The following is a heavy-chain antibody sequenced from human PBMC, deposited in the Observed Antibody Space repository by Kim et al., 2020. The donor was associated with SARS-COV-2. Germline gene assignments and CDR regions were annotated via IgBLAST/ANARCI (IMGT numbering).Heavy chain of an antibody. CDR2: IYYSGST. V-gene: IGHV4-39*01. CDR1: GGSISSSSYY. CDR3: ARLAFVVVPAAHTNYYYYYGMDV. Sequence: SETLSLTCTVSGGSISSSSYYWGWIRQPPGKGLEWIGSIYYSGSTYYNPSLKSRVTISVDTSKNQFSLKLSSVTAADTAVYYCARLAFVVVPAAHTNYYYYYGMDVWGQGTTVTVSS. D-gene: IGHD2-2*01. J-gene: IGHJ6*02.